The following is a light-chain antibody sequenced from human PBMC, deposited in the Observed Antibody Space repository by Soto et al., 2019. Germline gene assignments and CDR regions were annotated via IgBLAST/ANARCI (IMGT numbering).Light chain of an antibody. V-gene: IGKV1-39*01. CDR2: AAS. CDR1: QSIVTY. J-gene: IGKJ1*01. Sequence: DIQLPHSPSSLSASVGDRVTITCRASQSIVTYLNWYLQKPGKAPKLLIYAASSLQSGVPSRFSGSGSGTDFTLTISSLQPEDFATYYCQQSYSTPWTFGQGTKVDIK. CDR3: QQSYSTPWT.